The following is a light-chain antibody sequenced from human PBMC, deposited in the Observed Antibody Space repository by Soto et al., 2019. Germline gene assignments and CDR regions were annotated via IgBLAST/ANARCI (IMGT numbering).Light chain of an antibody. CDR2: DVS. CDR1: SSDVGGYNY. Sequence: QSALTQPASVSGSPGQSITISCTGTSSDVGGYNYVSWYQQHPGKAPKLMIYDVSNRPSGVSNRFSGSKSGNTASLTISGLPAEDAADYYCSSYTSSSTVVFGGGTKVTGL. J-gene: IGLJ2*01. V-gene: IGLV2-14*01. CDR3: SSYTSSSTVV.